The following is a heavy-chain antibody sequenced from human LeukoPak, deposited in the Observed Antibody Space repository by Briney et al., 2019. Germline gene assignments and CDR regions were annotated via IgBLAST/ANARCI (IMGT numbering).Heavy chain of an antibody. CDR1: GFTFSHYY. CDR3: ARDQGGGVFDI. V-gene: IGHV3-48*01. D-gene: IGHD3-16*01. Sequence: GGSLRLSCAASGFTFSHYYMNWVRQAPGKGLEWVSYLSGTSSTIYYADSVKGRFTISRDNAKKSLYLEMHSLRAEDTAVYYCARDQGGGVFDIWGQGTMVTVSS. J-gene: IGHJ3*02. CDR2: LSGTSSTI.